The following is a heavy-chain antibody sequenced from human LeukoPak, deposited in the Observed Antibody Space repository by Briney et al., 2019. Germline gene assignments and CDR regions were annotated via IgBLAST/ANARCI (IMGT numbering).Heavy chain of an antibody. CDR3: ARVRLGRGLDY. J-gene: IGHJ4*02. CDR2: IHTSGST. Sequence: SETLSLTCTVSGDSISSSYWGWIRQPAGKGLEWIGRIHTSGSTYYSPSLKSRVTMSVDTSTNQFSLKLSSVTAAVTAMYYCARVRLGRGLDYWGQGTLVTVSS. D-gene: IGHD6-19*01. V-gene: IGHV4-4*07. CDR1: GDSISSSY.